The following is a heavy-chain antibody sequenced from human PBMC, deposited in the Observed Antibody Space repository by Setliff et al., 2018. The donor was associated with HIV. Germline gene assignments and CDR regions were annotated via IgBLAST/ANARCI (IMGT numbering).Heavy chain of an antibody. CDR3: ARDARWLQFPYFDY. J-gene: IGHJ4*01. CDR1: GGSITSGNYF. D-gene: IGHD5-12*01. V-gene: IGHV4-61*09. Sequence: SETLSLTCTVSGGSITSGNYFWTWIRQPAGKGLEWIGHIYTEGSTNYNPSFRSRVTISVDSSKTQFSLKLSSVTAADTAVYYCARDARWLQFPYFDYWGQGTLVTVSS. CDR2: IYTEGST.